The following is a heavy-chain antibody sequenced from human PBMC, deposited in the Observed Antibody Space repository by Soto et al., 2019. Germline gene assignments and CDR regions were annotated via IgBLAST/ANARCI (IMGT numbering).Heavy chain of an antibody. CDR3: AKTITTPAVSSYSRDSTGRGALIDY. V-gene: IGHV3-30*18. D-gene: IGHD3-3*01. Sequence: QVQLVESGGGVVQPGRSLRLSCAASGFTFSSYGMHWVRQAPGKGLEWVAVVLYDGNNEYYADSVKDRFTISRDNSKNTLYLQMNSLRAEDTAMYYCAKTITTPAVSSYSRDSTGRGALIDYWGQGTLVIVSS. CDR2: VLYDGNNE. J-gene: IGHJ4*02. CDR1: GFTFSSYG.